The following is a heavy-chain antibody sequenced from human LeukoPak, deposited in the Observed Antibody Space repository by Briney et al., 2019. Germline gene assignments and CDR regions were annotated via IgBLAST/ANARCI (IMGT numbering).Heavy chain of an antibody. CDR3: ARTRYCSGGSCYSLYCYYGMDV. V-gene: IGHV3-7*01. D-gene: IGHD2-15*01. J-gene: IGHJ6*02. CDR2: IKQDGSEK. CDR1: GFTFSSYW. Sequence: GGSLRLSCAASGFTFSSYWMSWVRQAPGKGLEWVANIKQDGSEKYYVDSVKGRFTISRDNAKNSLYLQMNSLRAEDTAVYYCARTRYCSGGSCYSLYCYYGMDVWGQGTTVTVSS.